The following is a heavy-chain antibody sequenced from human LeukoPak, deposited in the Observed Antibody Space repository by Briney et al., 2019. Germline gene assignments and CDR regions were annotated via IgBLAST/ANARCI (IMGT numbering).Heavy chain of an antibody. CDR1: GFTFSSYA. J-gene: IGHJ3*01. CDR2: VSSDASII. V-gene: IGHV3-30-3*01. D-gene: IGHD3-10*01. CDR3: ARTEFALGDAFDV. Sequence: PEGSLRLSCAASGFTFSSYAIHWVRQAPGKGLEWVAVVSSDASIIYYADSVRGRFTISRDNSMNTLYLQMNSLRIEDTAVYYCARTEFALGDAFDVWGRGTMVTVSS.